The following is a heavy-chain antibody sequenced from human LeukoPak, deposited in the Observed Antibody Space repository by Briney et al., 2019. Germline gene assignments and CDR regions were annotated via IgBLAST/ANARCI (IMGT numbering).Heavy chain of an antibody. Sequence: GGSLRLSCAGSGFTFSSHAMSWVRQAPGKGLEWVSAMSGSGGSTYYADSVKGRFTISRDNSKNTLYLQMNSLRAEDTAVYYCARDRSRDGYNFYYYMDVWGKGTTVTISS. CDR2: MSGSGGST. D-gene: IGHD5-24*01. J-gene: IGHJ6*03. CDR3: ARDRSRDGYNFYYYMDV. CDR1: GFTFSSHA. V-gene: IGHV3-23*01.